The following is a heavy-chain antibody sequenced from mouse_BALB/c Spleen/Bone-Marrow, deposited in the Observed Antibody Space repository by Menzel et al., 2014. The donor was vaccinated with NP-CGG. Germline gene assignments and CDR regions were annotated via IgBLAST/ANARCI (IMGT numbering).Heavy chain of an antibody. V-gene: IGHV5-6-3*01. CDR2: INSNGGTT. Sequence: EVHLVESGGGLVQPGGSLKLSCAASGFTFSNYGMSWVHQTPDKRLDLVATINSNGGTTYYPDSVKGRFTISRDNAKNTLYLQMSSLKSEDTAMYFCARGLYYVAYGPGFAYWGQGTLVTVSA. CDR1: GFTFSNYG. J-gene: IGHJ3*01. D-gene: IGHD2-13*01. CDR3: ARGLYYVAYGPGFAY.